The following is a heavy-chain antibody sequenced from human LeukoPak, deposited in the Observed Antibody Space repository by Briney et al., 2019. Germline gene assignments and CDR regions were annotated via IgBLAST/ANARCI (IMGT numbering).Heavy chain of an antibody. D-gene: IGHD5-24*01. J-gene: IGHJ4*02. CDR2: ISRSGSTI. CDR1: GFTFSSYE. V-gene: IGHV3-48*03. CDR3: ARDKDGYNPTHFDH. Sequence: PGGSLRLSCAASGFTFSSYEMNWVRQAPGKGLEWVSYISRSGSTIYYADSVKGRFTISRDNAKNSLYLQMNSLRAEDTAVYYCARDKDGYNPTHFDHWGQGTLVTVSS.